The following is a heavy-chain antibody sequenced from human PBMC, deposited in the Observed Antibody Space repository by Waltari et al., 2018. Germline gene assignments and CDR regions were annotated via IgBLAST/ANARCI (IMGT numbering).Heavy chain of an antibody. V-gene: IGHV3-21*01. Sequence: EVQLVESGGGLVKPGGSLRLSWSAPGLHFSSHGRNWVRQAPGKGLEWVSSISSSSSYIYYADSVKGRFTISRDNAKNSLYLQMNSLRAEDTAVYYCARAGGHTPDYWGQGTLVTVSS. D-gene: IGHD3-16*01. CDR2: ISSSSSYI. CDR3: ARAGGHTPDY. CDR1: GLHFSSHG. J-gene: IGHJ4*02.